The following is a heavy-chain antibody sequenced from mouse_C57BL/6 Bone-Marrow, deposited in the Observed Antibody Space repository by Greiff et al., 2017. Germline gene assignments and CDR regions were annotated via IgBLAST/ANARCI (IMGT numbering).Heavy chain of an antibody. CDR2: ISNLAYSI. D-gene: IGHD1-1*01. J-gene: IGHJ4*01. CDR3: ARLGYYYGHYAMDY. CDR1: GFTFSDYG. Sequence: EVHLVESGGGLVQPGGSLKLSCAASGFTFSDYGMAWVRQAPRKGPEWVAFISNLAYSIYYADTVTGRFTISRENANNTLYLERSSLRSEDTAMYYCARLGYYYGHYAMDYWGQGTSVTVSS. V-gene: IGHV5-15*01.